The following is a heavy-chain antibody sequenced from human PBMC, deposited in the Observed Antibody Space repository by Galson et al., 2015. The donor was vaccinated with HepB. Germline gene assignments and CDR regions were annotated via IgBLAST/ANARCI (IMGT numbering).Heavy chain of an antibody. V-gene: IGHV4-39*07. D-gene: IGHD1-14*01. J-gene: IGHJ5*02. CDR2: IYYSGTT. CDR1: GGSISSSSYY. Sequence: SETLSLTCTVSGGSISSSSYYWGWIRQPPGKGLEWIGSIYYSGTTYYSPSLESRVTISVDTSKNQFSLRLSSVTAADTAVYYYARACQTGFFKGWFDPWGQGTLVTVSS. CDR3: ARACQTGFFKGWFDP.